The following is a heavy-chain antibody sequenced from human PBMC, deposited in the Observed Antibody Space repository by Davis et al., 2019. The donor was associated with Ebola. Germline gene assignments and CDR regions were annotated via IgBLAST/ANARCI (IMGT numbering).Heavy chain of an antibody. CDR1: GGSISSSSYY. V-gene: IGHV4-61*05. Sequence: PSETLSLTCTVSGGSISSSSYYWCWIRQPPGKGLEWIWYIYYSGSTNYNPSLKSRVTISVDKSKNQFSLKLSSVTAADTAVYYCARVGLLFDAFDIWGQGTMVTVSS. CDR3: ARVGLLFDAFDI. J-gene: IGHJ3*02. CDR2: IYYSGST. D-gene: IGHD1-26*01.